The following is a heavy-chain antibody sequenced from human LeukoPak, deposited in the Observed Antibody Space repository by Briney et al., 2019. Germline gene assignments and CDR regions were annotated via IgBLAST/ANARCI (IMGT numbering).Heavy chain of an antibody. CDR1: GFTFSSYW. V-gene: IGHV3-7*01. CDR2: IKQDGSEK. D-gene: IGHD6-13*01. CDR3: ARPYSSSSYGMDV. J-gene: IGHJ6*02. Sequence: PGGSLRLSCAASGFTFSSYWMSWVRQAPGKGLEWVANIKQDGSEKYYVDSVKGRFTISRDNAKNSLYLQMNSLRAEDTAVYYCARPYSSSSYGMDVWGQGTTVSVS.